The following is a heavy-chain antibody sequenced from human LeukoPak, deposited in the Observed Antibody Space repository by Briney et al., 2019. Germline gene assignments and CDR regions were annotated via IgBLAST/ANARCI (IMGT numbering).Heavy chain of an antibody. CDR1: GFTFSSYA. D-gene: IGHD3-10*01. J-gene: IGHJ4*02. Sequence: PGGSLRLSCAASGFTFSSYAMSWVRQAPGKGLEWVSAISGGGGSTYYADSVKGRFSISRDNSKNTLYLQMNSLRAEDTALYYCAKSMVRGVIIFPFAYWGQGTLVTVSS. CDR3: AKSMVRGVIIFPFAY. CDR2: ISGGGGST. V-gene: IGHV3-23*01.